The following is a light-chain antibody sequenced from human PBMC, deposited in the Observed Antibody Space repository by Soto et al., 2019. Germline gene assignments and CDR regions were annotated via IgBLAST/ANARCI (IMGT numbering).Light chain of an antibody. J-gene: IGKJ1*01. Sequence: DIQMTQSPSSLSASVGDRVTITCRASQSISNSLNWYQQKPGRAPKLLIYAASSLQSGVPSRLSGSGSGTDFILTISSLQPEDFATYYCQQSYSTPRDFGQGTKVDIK. CDR1: QSISNS. CDR2: AAS. V-gene: IGKV1-39*01. CDR3: QQSYSTPRD.